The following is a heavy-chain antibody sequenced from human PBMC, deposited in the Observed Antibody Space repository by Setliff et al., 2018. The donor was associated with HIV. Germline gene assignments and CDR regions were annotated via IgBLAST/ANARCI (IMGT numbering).Heavy chain of an antibody. V-gene: IGHV3-23*01. CDR1: GFTFSNYA. CDR2: IRGSGDTT. CDR3: AQYASGTYMLYFDF. D-gene: IGHD3-10*01. J-gene: IGHJ4*02. Sequence: GGSLRLSCAASGFTFSNYAMSWVRQAPGQGLEWVSCIRGSGDTTYYADSVRGRFTISRDNSKNTLYLQMHSLRAEDAAIYYCAQYASGTYMLYFDFWGQGSLVTVSS.